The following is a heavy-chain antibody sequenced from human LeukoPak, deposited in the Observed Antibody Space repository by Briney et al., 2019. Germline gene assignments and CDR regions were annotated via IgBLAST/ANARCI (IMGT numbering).Heavy chain of an antibody. J-gene: IGHJ4*02. V-gene: IGHV4-39*01. CDR2: IYYSGST. D-gene: IGHD2/OR15-2a*01. CDR1: GGSISSSSSY. Sequence: PSETLSLTCTVSGGSISSSSSYWGWIRQPPGKGLEWIASIYYSGSTYYSPSLKSRVTISIDTSKGQFSLKLSSVTAADTAVYYCVRRNYFFDYWGQGTLVTVSS. CDR3: VRRNYFFDY.